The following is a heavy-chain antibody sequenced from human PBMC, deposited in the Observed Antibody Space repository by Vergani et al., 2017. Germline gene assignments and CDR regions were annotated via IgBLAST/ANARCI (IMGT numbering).Heavy chain of an antibody. Sequence: EVQLVESGGGLAKPGGSLRLSCAASGFTFSIYSMNWVRQTPGKGLEWVSYISTSSSTIYYADSVKGRFTISRDNAKNSLYLQMNSLRAEDTAVYYCATDSSGWSTFDYWGQGTLVTVSS. J-gene: IGHJ4*02. CDR3: ATDSSGWSTFDY. D-gene: IGHD6-19*01. V-gene: IGHV3-48*01. CDR1: GFTFSIYS. CDR2: ISTSSSTI.